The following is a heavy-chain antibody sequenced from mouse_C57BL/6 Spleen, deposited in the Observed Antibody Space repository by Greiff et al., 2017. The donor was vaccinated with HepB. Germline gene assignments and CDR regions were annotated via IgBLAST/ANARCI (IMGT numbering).Heavy chain of an antibody. V-gene: IGHV1-15*01. CDR2: IDPETGGT. Sequence: VKLMESGAELVRPGASVTLSCKASGYTFTDYEMHWVKQTPVHGLEWIGAIDPETGGTAYNQKFKGKAILTADKSSSTAYMELRSLTSEDSAVYYCTIYYSNYSYYYAMDYWGQGTSVTVSS. J-gene: IGHJ4*01. CDR3: TIYYSNYSYYYAMDY. CDR1: GYTFTDYE. D-gene: IGHD2-5*01.